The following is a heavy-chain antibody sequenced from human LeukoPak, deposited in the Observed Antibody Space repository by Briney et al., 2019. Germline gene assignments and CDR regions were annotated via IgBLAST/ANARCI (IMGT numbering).Heavy chain of an antibody. CDR3: ARDTGYPDAFDI. Sequence: PGGSLRLSCAASGFTFRSYWMHWVRQAPGKGLVWVSRINSDGSRTAYADSVKGRFTISRDNARNTLFLQITSLRAEDTAVYYCARDTGYPDAFDIWGQGTMVTVSS. D-gene: IGHD3-16*02. CDR1: GFTFRSYW. V-gene: IGHV3-74*01. CDR2: INSDGSRT. J-gene: IGHJ3*02.